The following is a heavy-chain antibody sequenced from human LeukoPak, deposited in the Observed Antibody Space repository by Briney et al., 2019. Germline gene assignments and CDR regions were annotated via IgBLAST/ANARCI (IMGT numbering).Heavy chain of an antibody. CDR1: GFTFSSYS. D-gene: IGHD3-22*01. V-gene: IGHV3-30*03. J-gene: IGHJ4*02. CDR2: ISYDGSNK. CDR3: ARGGEGYWYYDSSGYYQQFDY. Sequence: GGSLRLSCAASGFTFSSYSIHWVRQAPGKGLEWVAVISYDGSNKYYADSVKGRFTISRDNSKNTLYLQMGSLRAEDMAVYYCARGGEGYWYYDSSGYYQQFDYWGQGTLVTVSS.